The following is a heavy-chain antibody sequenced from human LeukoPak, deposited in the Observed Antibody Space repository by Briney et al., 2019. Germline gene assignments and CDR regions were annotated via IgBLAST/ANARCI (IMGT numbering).Heavy chain of an antibody. CDR1: GFTFSSQN. J-gene: IGHJ4*02. CDR3: ARLLGMVTTFDY. CDR2: ITEDVSKK. Sequence: GGSLRLSCAASGFTFSSQNMNWARQAPGKGLEWVATITEDVSKKYYDDSVKGRFTISRDNAKNSLYLEMSSLRAEDTAVYYCARLLGMVTTFDYWGQGILVTVSS. D-gene: IGHD4-23*01. V-gene: IGHV3-7*01.